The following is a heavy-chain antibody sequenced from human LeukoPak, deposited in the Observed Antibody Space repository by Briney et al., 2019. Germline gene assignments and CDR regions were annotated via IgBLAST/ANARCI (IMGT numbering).Heavy chain of an antibody. Sequence: GGSLRLSXAASGFTFSSYAMSWVRQTPGKGLEWVLAISGSGGSTYYADSVKGRFTISRDNSKHTLYLQMNSLRAEATAVYSCAKDSDAATFDYWGQGTLVTVSS. CDR2: ISGSGGST. V-gene: IGHV3-23*01. CDR1: GFTFSSYA. J-gene: IGHJ4*02. CDR3: AKDSDAATFDY.